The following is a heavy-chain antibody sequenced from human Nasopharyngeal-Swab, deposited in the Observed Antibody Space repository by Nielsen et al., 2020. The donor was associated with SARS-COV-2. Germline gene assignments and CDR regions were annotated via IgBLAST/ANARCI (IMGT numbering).Heavy chain of an antibody. J-gene: IGHJ6*03. Sequence: SETLSLTCTVSGGSISSYYWSWIRQPPGKGLEWIGYIYYSGSTNYNPSLKSRVTISVDTSKNQFSLKLSSVTAADTAVYYCARDSTPVYYYYYMDVWGKGTTGTVSS. V-gene: IGHV4-59*01. CDR2: IYYSGST. CDR1: GGSISSYY. CDR3: ARDSTPVYYYYYMDV. D-gene: IGHD2-15*01.